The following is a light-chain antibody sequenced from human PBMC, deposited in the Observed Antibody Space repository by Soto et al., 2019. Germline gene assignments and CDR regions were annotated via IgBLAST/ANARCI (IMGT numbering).Light chain of an antibody. Sequence: QSVLTQPPSVSGAPGQRVTLSCTGSSSNIGAGYDVHWYQQRPGTAPKLLIFGNTNRPSGVPDRFSGSKSGTSASLAITGLQAEDEGDYYCQSYDASLSVPWLFGGGTKLTVL. J-gene: IGLJ3*02. CDR3: QSYDASLSVPWL. CDR2: GNT. V-gene: IGLV1-40*01. CDR1: SSNIGAGYD.